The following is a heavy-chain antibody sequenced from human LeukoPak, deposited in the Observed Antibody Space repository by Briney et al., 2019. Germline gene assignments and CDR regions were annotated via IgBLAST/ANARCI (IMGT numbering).Heavy chain of an antibody. CDR1: GYTFTSYY. CDR2: INPSGGST. V-gene: IGHV1-46*01. CDR3: TKVIRNYDMAFDY. D-gene: IGHD3-9*01. Sequence: ASVRVSCKASGYTFTSYYMHWVRQAPGQGLEWMGIINPSGGSTSYAQKFQGRVTMTRDTSTSTVYMELNSLRAEDTAVYHCTKVIRNYDMAFDYWGQGTLVTVSS. J-gene: IGHJ4*02.